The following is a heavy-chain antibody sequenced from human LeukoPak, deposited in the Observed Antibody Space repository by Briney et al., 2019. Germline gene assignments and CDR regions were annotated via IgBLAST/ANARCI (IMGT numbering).Heavy chain of an antibody. CDR3: AKEVDYGDVYFDY. V-gene: IGHV3-23*01. CDR1: GFTFRDYY. CDR2: ITGSGGKT. Sequence: HPGGSLRLSCAASGFTFRDYYMSWIRQAPGKGLEWVSAITGSGGKTYYADSVKGRFTISRDNSKNTLYLQMNSLRAEDTAVYYCAKEVDYGDVYFDYWGQGTLVTVSS. D-gene: IGHD4-17*01. J-gene: IGHJ4*02.